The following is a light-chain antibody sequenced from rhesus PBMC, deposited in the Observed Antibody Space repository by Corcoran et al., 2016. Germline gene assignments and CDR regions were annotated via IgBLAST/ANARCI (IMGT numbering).Light chain of an antibody. Sequence: DIQLTQSPSSLFASVGDTVTITCRASQGISSYLNWFQQKPGKAPKLLIYAASTLESGVPARFSGSVSGTAFTLTISSLQPEDFAAYYCLQHNSYPLAFGGGTKVEIK. CDR1: QGISSY. CDR3: LQHNSYPLA. CDR2: AAS. V-gene: IGKV1-28*01. J-gene: IGKJ4*01.